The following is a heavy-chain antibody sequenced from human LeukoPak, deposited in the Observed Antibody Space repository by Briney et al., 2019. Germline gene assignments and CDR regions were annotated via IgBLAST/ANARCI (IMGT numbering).Heavy chain of an antibody. CDR2: ITSSGGST. CDR1: GFTFSSYA. CDR3: AKDRPKYYDSSGHYYRRNGDY. J-gene: IGHJ4*02. V-gene: IGHV3-23*01. D-gene: IGHD3-22*01. Sequence: GGSLRLSCAASGFTFSSYAMSWVRQAPGKGLEWASSITSSGGSTYYAGSVKGQFTISRDNSKNTVYLQMNSLRAEDTAVYYCAKDRPKYYDSSGHYYRRNGDYWGQGTLVTVSS.